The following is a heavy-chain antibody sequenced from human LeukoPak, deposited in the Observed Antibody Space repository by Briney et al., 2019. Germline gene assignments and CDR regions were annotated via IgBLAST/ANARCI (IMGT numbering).Heavy chain of an antibody. CDR3: ARDRGVASYYFDY. Sequence: SETLSLTCTVSGGSISSSSYDWGWIRQPPGKGLDWIGSIYYSGSTYYNTSLKSRVTISVDTSKNLFFLKLSSVTAADTAVYYCARDRGVASYYFDYWGQGTLVTVSS. CDR1: GGSISSSSYD. V-gene: IGHV4-39*07. J-gene: IGHJ4*02. CDR2: IYYSGST. D-gene: IGHD3-10*01.